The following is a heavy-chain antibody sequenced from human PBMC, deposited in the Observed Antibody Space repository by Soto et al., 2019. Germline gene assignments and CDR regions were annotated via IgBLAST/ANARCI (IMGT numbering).Heavy chain of an antibody. CDR3: ARVSYYDITSHYDFHY. CDR2: ISAHNGNT. D-gene: IGHD3-22*01. Sequence: QVQLVQSGAEVKKPGASVKVSCKASGYIFTSYAFSWVRQAPGQGLEWMGWISAHNGNTNYAQKLQGRVTMTTDTSTSTAYMELRSLRSDDTAVYYCARVSYYDITSHYDFHYWGQGTLVTVSS. CDR1: GYIFTSYA. J-gene: IGHJ4*02. V-gene: IGHV1-18*01.